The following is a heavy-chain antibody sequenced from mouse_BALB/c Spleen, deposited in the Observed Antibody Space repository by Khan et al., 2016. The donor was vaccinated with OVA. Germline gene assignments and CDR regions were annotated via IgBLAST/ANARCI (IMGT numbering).Heavy chain of an antibody. CDR1: GYSITSDYA. V-gene: IGHV3-2*02. Sequence: VQLKESGPGLVKPSQSLSLTCTVTGYSITSDYAWNWIRQFPGNKLEWMGYISYSGSTSYNPSLKSRISITRDTSKNQFFLQLNSVTTEDTATYYCASMRMAMDYWGQGTSVTVSS. J-gene: IGHJ4*01. CDR3: ASMRMAMDY. CDR2: ISYSGST.